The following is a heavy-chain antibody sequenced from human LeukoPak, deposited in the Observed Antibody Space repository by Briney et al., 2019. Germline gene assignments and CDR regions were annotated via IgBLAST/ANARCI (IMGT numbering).Heavy chain of an antibody. J-gene: IGHJ4*02. Sequence: ASVKVSCKASGYTFSDFYIHWVRQAPGQGLEYVGWITPKSGDTYSPQRFQGRVTMTRDASISTAHMELSSLRSDDTAVYFCARVRLADERAWAYWGQGTLVTVSS. V-gene: IGHV1-2*02. CDR1: GYTFSDFY. CDR2: ITPKSGDT. CDR3: ARVRLADERAWAY. D-gene: IGHD3-3*02.